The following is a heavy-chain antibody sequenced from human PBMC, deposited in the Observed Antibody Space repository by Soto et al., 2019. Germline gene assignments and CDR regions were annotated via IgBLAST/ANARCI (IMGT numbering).Heavy chain of an antibody. Sequence: GGSLRLSCAASGFTFSSYAMSWVRQAPGKGLAWVSGISVSGGSTYYADSVKGRFTISRDNSKNTLYLQMNSLRAEDTAVYYCASNTRYDPPDDSGQGTLVTVSS. CDR3: ASNTRYDPPDD. D-gene: IGHD3-16*01. CDR2: ISVSGGST. V-gene: IGHV3-23*01. J-gene: IGHJ4*02. CDR1: GFTFSSYA.